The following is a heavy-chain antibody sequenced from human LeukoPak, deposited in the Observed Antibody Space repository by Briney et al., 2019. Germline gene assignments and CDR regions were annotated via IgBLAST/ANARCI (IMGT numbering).Heavy chain of an antibody. CDR2: ISYDGSNK. CDR3: AKFPTYYDSSGR. J-gene: IGHJ4*02. Sequence: GGSLRLSCAASGFTFSSYAMHWVRQAPGKGLEWVAVISYDGSNKYYADSVKGRFTISRDNSKNTLYLQMNSLSAEDTAVYYCAKFPTYYDSSGRWGQGTLVTVSS. CDR1: GFTFSSYA. D-gene: IGHD3-22*01. V-gene: IGHV3-30-3*02.